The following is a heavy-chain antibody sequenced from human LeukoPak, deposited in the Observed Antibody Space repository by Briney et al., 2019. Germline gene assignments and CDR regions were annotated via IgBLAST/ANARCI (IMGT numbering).Heavy chain of an antibody. Sequence: GRSLRLSCAASGFTFSNYGMHWVRQAPGKGLEWVAFIWYDGSNKYYADSVKGRFTISRDNPKNTLFLQMNSLRAEDTAVYYCTRDVASRNWFDPWGQGTLVTVSS. J-gene: IGHJ5*02. CDR3: TRDVASRNWFDP. CDR1: GFTFSNYG. V-gene: IGHV3-33*01. CDR2: IWYDGSNK.